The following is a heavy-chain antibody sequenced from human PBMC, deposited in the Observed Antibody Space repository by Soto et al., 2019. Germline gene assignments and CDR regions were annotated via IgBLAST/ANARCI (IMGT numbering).Heavy chain of an antibody. D-gene: IGHD6-13*01. CDR2: ISYDGSNK. V-gene: IGHV3-30*18. CDR1: GFTFSSYG. CDR3: AKDLGSSSWSDHFDY. Sequence: QVQLVESGGGVVQPGRSLRLSCAASGFTFSSYGMHWVRQAPGKGLEWVAVISYDGSNKYYADSVKGRFTISRDNSKNTLDRQMNSLRAEDTAVYYCAKDLGSSSWSDHFDYWGQGTLVTVSS. J-gene: IGHJ4*02.